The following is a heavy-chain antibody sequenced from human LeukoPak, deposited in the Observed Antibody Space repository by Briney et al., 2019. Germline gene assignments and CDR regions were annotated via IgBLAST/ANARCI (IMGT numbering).Heavy chain of an antibody. CDR3: ARASWVSTTDAVR. D-gene: IGHD1-14*01. V-gene: IGHV3-23*01. Sequence: PGGSLRLSCAASGLSFSSFAMSWVRQGPARGLEGVSSIRGNGDTFYADSVKGRFTLSSDISRNTVYFQLNNLRVEDTAIYYCARASWVSTTDAVRWGQGTLVTVSS. CDR2: IRGNGDT. CDR1: GLSFSSFA. J-gene: IGHJ4*02.